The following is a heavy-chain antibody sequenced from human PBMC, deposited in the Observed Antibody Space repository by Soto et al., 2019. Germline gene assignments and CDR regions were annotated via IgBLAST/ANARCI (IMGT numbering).Heavy chain of an antibody. CDR1: GFTFSKHA. V-gene: IGHV3-23*01. CDR2: ISSSGGST. Sequence: EVQLLESGGGLVQPGGSLRLSCATSGFTFSKHAMSWVRQAPGRGPEWVSGISSSGGSTYYADSVKGRFTISKDHSTNTLSLQMNSLRAGDTAVYYCARDHNGDYVGGFEMCGQGTMVTVSS. J-gene: IGHJ3*02. CDR3: ARDHNGDYVGGFEM. D-gene: IGHD4-17*01.